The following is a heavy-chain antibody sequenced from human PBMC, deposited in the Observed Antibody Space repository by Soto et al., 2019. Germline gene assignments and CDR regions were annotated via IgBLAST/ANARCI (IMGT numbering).Heavy chain of an antibody. CDR1: GGSIISSSYY. CDR3: ARVKKDDYVWGSYRYRFWFDP. CDR2: IYYSGST. Sequence: PSETLSLTCTVSGGSIISSSYYWGCIRQPPGKGLEWIGSIYYSGSTYYNPSLKSRVTISVDTSKNQFSLKLSSVTAADTAVYYCARVKKDDYVWGSYRYRFWFDPWGQGTLVTVSS. J-gene: IGHJ5*02. V-gene: IGHV4-39*01. D-gene: IGHD3-16*02.